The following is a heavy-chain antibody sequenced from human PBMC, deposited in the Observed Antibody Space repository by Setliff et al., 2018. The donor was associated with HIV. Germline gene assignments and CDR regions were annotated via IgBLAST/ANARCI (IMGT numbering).Heavy chain of an antibody. D-gene: IGHD1-26*01. Sequence: KTSETLSLTCTVSGGSMTGHYWSWIRQSPGKGLEWLAHIFPNDEKSYSASLKSRVTISEDTSKSQVVLTMTNMDPVDTATYYCAREWSGSARVMDVWGQGTTVTVSS. CDR3: AREWSGSARVMDV. V-gene: IGHV2-26*01. CDR2: IFPNDEK. J-gene: IGHJ6*02. CDR1: GGSMTGHYW.